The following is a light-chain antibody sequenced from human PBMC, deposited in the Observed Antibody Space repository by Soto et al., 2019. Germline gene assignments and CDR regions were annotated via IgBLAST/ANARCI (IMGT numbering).Light chain of an antibody. Sequence: DIVLTQSPGTLSLSPGERATLSCMASQTVSRSSLAWYQQKPGQAPRLLMFGASTRAAGFPDRFSGSGSGTDFTLTISRLEPEDFAVYYCQQYGSSPRTFGQGTKVDIK. J-gene: IGKJ1*01. CDR3: QQYGSSPRT. V-gene: IGKV3-20*01. CDR1: QTVSRSS. CDR2: GAS.